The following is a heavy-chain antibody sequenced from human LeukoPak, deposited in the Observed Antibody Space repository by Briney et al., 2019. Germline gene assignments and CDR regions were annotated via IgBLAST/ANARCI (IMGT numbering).Heavy chain of an antibody. D-gene: IGHD2-2*02. CDR3: ARGGYCSSTSCYIGAYYYYGMDV. CDR1: GYTFTGYY. J-gene: IGHJ6*02. Sequence: ASVKVSCKAPGYTFTGYYMHWVRQAPGQGLEWMGWISPNSGGTNYAQKFQGRVTMTRDTSISTAYMELSRLRSDDTAVYYCARGGYCSSTSCYIGAYYYYGMDVWGQGTTVTVSS. V-gene: IGHV1-2*02. CDR2: ISPNSGGT.